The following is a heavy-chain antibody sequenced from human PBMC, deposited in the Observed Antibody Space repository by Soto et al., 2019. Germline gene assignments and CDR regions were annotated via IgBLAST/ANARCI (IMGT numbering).Heavy chain of an antibody. CDR2: IYHSGST. CDR3: ATSGSFPGSDYYYYGMDV. Sequence: SETLSLTCAVSGYSISSGYYWGWIRQPPGKGLEWIGSIYHSGSTYYNPSLKSRVTISVDTSKNQFSLKLSSVTAADTAVYYCATSGSFPGSDYYYYGMDVWGQGTTVT. D-gene: IGHD3-10*01. CDR1: GYSISSGYY. V-gene: IGHV4-38-2*01. J-gene: IGHJ6*02.